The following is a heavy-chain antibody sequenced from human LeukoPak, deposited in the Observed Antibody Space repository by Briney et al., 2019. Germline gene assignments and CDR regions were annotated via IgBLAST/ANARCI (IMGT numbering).Heavy chain of an antibody. Sequence: ASETLSLTRAVSGYSISSGYYWGWIRPPPGKGLEWIGIIYHSGSTYYNPSLKSRVTISVDTSKNQFSLKLSSVTAADTAVYYCARGYSSSWYYYYYYMDVWGKGTTVTVSS. CDR1: GYSISSGYY. J-gene: IGHJ6*03. D-gene: IGHD6-13*01. CDR2: IYHSGST. CDR3: ARGYSSSWYYYYYYMDV. V-gene: IGHV4-38-2*01.